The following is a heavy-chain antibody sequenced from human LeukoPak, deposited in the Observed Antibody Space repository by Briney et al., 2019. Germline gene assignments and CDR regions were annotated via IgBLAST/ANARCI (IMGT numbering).Heavy chain of an antibody. J-gene: IGHJ4*02. V-gene: IGHV1-2*02. Sequence: ASVKVSCKASGYTFTGYYMHWVRQAPGQGLGWMGWINPNSGGTNYAQKFQGRVTMTRDTSISTAYMELSRLRSDDTAVYYCARVFLKAYCGGDCYGHYFDYWGQGTLVTVSS. D-gene: IGHD2-21*02. CDR2: INPNSGGT. CDR1: GYTFTGYY. CDR3: ARVFLKAYCGGDCYGHYFDY.